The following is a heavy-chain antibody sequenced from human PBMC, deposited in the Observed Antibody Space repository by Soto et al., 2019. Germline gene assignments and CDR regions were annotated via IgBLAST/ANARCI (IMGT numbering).Heavy chain of an antibody. CDR1: GGTFNVYT. J-gene: IGHJ3*02. D-gene: IGHD6-13*01. CDR3: ALVSWSGENFAI. CDR2: IIPMLAIT. V-gene: IGHV1-69*02. Sequence: QVQLVQSGAEVKKPGSSVKVSCKASGGTFNVYTIIWVRQAPGQGLEWMGRIIPMLAITNYAQRFQGRVTLTADTSTTPAYMELSSLTSEDTAVYYCALVSWSGENFAIWGQGTVVTVSS.